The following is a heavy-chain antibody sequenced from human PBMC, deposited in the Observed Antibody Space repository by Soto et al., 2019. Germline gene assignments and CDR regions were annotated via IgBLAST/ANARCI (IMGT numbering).Heavy chain of an antibody. J-gene: IGHJ4*02. Sequence: QVQLVQSGAEVKKPGASVKVSCKASGYTFTSYGISWVRQAPGQGLEWMGWISAYNGNTNYAQKLQGRVTMTTDTSKSTGDMEMRSLRSDDTAVYYCAGRSDIALNYYDSSGYAYWGQGTLVTVSS. CDR2: ISAYNGNT. CDR1: GYTFTSYG. CDR3: AGRSDIALNYYDSSGYAY. D-gene: IGHD3-22*01. V-gene: IGHV1-18*01.